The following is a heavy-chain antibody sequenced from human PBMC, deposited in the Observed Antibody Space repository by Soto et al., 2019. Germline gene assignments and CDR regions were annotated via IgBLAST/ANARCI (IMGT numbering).Heavy chain of an antibody. CDR1: GYSFTSYW. CDR3: AGTAEDDKYYYGMDV. Sequence: PGVSLKISCKGSGYSFTSYWIGWVRQMPGKGLEWMGIIYPGDSDTRYSPSFQGQVTISADKSISTAYLQWSSLKASDTAMYYCAGTAEDDKYYYGMDVWGQGTTVTV. D-gene: IGHD3-22*01. J-gene: IGHJ6*02. V-gene: IGHV5-51*01. CDR2: IYPGDSDT.